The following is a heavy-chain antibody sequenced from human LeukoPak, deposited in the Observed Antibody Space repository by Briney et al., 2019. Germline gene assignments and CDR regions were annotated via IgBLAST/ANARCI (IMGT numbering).Heavy chain of an antibody. CDR3: ARGRTSLRFLEWFQNPFFDY. J-gene: IGHJ4*02. CDR2: IYHSGST. D-gene: IGHD3-3*01. Sequence: PSGTLSLTCAVSGGSISSSNWWSWVRQPPGKGLEWIGEIYHSGSTNYNPSLKSRVTISVDTSKNQFSLKLSSVTAADTAVYYCARGRTSLRFLEWFQNPFFDYWGQGTLVTVSS. V-gene: IGHV4-4*02. CDR1: GGSISSSNW.